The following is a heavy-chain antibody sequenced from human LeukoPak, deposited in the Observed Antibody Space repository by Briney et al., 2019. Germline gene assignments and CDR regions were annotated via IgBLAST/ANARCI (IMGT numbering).Heavy chain of an antibody. J-gene: IGHJ3*02. CDR3: ARDLSAYYDSSGTNPDAFDI. CDR1: EFTFSMYG. CDR2: ISGSHTYI. D-gene: IGHD3-22*01. V-gene: IGHV3-21*01. Sequence: GGSLRLSCAASEFTFSMYGMNWVRQAPGKGLEWVSSISGSHTYIAYADSVKGRFTISRDNAKNSLYLQMNSLRAEDTAVYYCARDLSAYYDSSGTNPDAFDIWGQGTMVTVSS.